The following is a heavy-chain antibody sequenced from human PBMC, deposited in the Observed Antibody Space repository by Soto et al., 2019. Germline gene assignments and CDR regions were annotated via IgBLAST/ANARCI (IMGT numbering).Heavy chain of an antibody. CDR1: GCTISSFA. CDR3: ARDQAWDILTGYYLPGYYFDY. J-gene: IGHJ4*02. D-gene: IGHD3-9*01. Sequence: WGSLRLSWAASGCTISSFAMHWVSQAPGKGLEWVAVISYDGSNKYYADSVKGRFTISRDNSKNTLYLQMNSLRAEDTAVYYCARDQAWDILTGYYLPGYYFDYWGQGTLVTVSS. CDR2: ISYDGSNK. V-gene: IGHV3-30-3*01.